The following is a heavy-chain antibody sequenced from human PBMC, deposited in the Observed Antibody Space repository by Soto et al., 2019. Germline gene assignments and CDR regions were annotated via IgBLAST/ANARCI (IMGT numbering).Heavy chain of an antibody. V-gene: IGHV3-48*02. Sequence: PGGSLRLSCAASGFTFSIYDMNWVRQAPGKGLEWVSYISRSSSTMYCADSVKGRFTISRDNDKSSLYLQMNRLRDEDTAVYYCARDFGYDDVWGQGTTVTVSS. J-gene: IGHJ6*02. D-gene: IGHD3-22*01. CDR2: ISRSSSTM. CDR1: GFTFSIYD. CDR3: ARDFGYDDV.